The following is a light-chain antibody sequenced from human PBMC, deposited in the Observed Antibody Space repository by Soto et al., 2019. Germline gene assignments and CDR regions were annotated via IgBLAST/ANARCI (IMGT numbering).Light chain of an antibody. CDR3: QQHYSYPRT. CDR2: AAS. CDR1: QGTSSY. J-gene: IGKJ1*01. Sequence: AIRMTQSPSSLSASTGDRVTITCRASQGTSSYLAWYQQKPGKAPKLLIYAASTLQSGVPSRFRGSGSGTDFTPTISCLQSEDFATYYCQQHYSYPRTFGQGTKADIK. V-gene: IGKV1-8*01.